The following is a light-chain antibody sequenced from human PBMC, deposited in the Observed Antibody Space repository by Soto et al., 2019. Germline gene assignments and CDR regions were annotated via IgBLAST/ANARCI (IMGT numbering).Light chain of an antibody. V-gene: IGLV2-14*01. Sequence: QSALTQPASVSGSPGQSITISCTGTSSDVGAYNYVSWYRQHPGKAPKLMIYEVSNRPSGVSNRFSGSKSGNTASLTISGLQAEDEGDYYCSSYTSGSTWVFGGGTKLTVL. CDR3: SSYTSGSTWV. CDR1: SSDVGAYNY. J-gene: IGLJ3*02. CDR2: EVS.